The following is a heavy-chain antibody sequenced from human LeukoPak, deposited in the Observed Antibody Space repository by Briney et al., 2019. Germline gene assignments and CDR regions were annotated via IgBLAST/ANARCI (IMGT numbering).Heavy chain of an antibody. J-gene: IGHJ4*02. CDR3: ICLTDPFDY. CDR2: IRGKAYGGAT. V-gene: IGHV3-49*04. CDR1: GFTFGAHS. Sequence: GGSLRLSCTGSGFTFGAHSMAWVRQAPGRGPEWVGFIRGKAYGGATGYTASVKGRFTISRDDSKSIVYLQMNSLRTEDTAVYYCICLTDPFDYWGQGSLVTVSS.